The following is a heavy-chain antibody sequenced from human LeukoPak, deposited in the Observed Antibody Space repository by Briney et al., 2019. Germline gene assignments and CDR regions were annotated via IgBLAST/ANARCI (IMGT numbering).Heavy chain of an antibody. CDR2: IYYSGST. J-gene: IGHJ5*02. V-gene: IGHV4-59*01. CDR3: ARSLLWFGDNRFDP. Sequence: SETLSLTCTVSGGSISSYYWSWIRQPPGKGLEWIGYIYYSGSTNYNPSLKSRVTISVDTSKNQFSLKLSSVTAADTAVYYCARSLLWFGDNRFDPWGQGTLVTVSS. D-gene: IGHD3-10*01. CDR1: GGSISSYY.